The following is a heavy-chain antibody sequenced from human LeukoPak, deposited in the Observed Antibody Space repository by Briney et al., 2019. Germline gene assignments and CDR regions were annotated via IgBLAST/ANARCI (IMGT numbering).Heavy chain of an antibody. CDR3: AKDHSPGYYYDSSGYG. Sequence: PGGSLRLSCAASGLTFSSYAMSWVRQAPGKGLEWVSAISGSGGSTYYADSVKGRFTISRDNSKNTLYLQMNSLRAEDTAVYYCAKDHSPGYYYDSSGYGWGQGTLVTVSS. J-gene: IGHJ4*02. V-gene: IGHV3-23*01. CDR1: GLTFSSYA. CDR2: ISGSGGST. D-gene: IGHD3-22*01.